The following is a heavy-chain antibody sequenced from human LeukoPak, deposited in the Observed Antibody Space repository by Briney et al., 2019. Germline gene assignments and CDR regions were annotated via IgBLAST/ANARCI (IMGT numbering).Heavy chain of an antibody. D-gene: IGHD6-13*01. CDR1: GFTFKNYP. CDR3: AKEIEAAGTAGDY. V-gene: IGHV3-23*01. J-gene: IGHJ4*02. CDR2: INGGNT. Sequence: GGSLRLSCAASGFTFKNYPMSWIRQSPGKGLEWVSGINGGNTYYADSVKGRFTISRDNSKNTLYLQMNSLRAEDTAVYYCAKEIEAAGTAGDYWGQGTLVTVSS.